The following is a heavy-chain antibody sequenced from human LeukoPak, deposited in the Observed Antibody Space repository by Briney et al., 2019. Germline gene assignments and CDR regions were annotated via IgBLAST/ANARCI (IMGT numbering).Heavy chain of an antibody. CDR2: IYYSGTT. J-gene: IGHJ4*02. V-gene: IGHV4-31*03. CDR1: GGSISSGDYY. D-gene: IGHD2-2*01. Sequence: SETLSLTCTVSGGSISSGDYYWTWIRQHPGKGLEWIGYIYYSGTTYYNPSLKSRITISVDTSKNQFSLKLSSVTAADTAVYYCLGGQGNCDSTSCGIPFDYWGQGTPVTVSS. CDR3: LGGQGNCDSTSCGIPFDY.